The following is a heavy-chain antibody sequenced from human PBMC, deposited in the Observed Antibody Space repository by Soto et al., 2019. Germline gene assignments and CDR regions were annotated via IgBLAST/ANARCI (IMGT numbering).Heavy chain of an antibody. CDR3: AHRVLRTVFGLVTTTAIYFDF. V-gene: IGHV2-5*02. CDR2: IYWDDDK. J-gene: IGHJ4*02. D-gene: IGHD3-3*01. CDR1: GFSLTTSGVG. Sequence: QITLNESGPTQVKPRQTLTLTCTFSGFSLTTSGVGVGWIRQSPGKAPEWLALIYWDDDKRYSPSLKSRLTITKATSKNRVVLTMADLDPADTATYYCAHRVLRTVFGLVTTTAIYFDFWGQGTPVAVSS.